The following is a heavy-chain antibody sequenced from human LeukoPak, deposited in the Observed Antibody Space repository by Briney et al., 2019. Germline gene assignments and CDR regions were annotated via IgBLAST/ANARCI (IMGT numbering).Heavy chain of an antibody. V-gene: IGHV3-30*02. Sequence: GGSLRLSCAASGFTFSSYGMHWVRQAPGKGLEWVAFIRYDGSNKYYADSVKGRFTISRDNSKNTLYLPMNSLRAEDTAVYYCAKDPKSYSGYDPIDYWGQGTLVTVSS. CDR3: AKDPKSYSGYDPIDY. D-gene: IGHD5-12*01. CDR2: IRYDGSNK. CDR1: GFTFSSYG. J-gene: IGHJ4*02.